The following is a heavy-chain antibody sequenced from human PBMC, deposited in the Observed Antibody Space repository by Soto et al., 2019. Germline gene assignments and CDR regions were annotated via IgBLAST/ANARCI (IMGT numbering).Heavy chain of an antibody. Sequence: QLQLLESGPGLVKPSETLSLTCSVSGVSISSSSYFWAWVRQPPGKGLGWVGTISYSGTTYYNSSLNSRVSLYLDTSKNQFSLRLTSVTAPDTAVYFCARLPRIHLYFDSWGRGTPVTVSS. CDR2: ISYSGTT. D-gene: IGHD5-18*01. CDR1: GVSISSSSYF. J-gene: IGHJ4*02. CDR3: ARLPRIHLYFDS. V-gene: IGHV4-39*01.